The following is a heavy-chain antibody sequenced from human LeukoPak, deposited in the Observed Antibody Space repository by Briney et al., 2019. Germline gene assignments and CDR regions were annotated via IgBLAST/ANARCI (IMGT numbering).Heavy chain of an antibody. V-gene: IGHV1-46*01. Sequence: ASVKVSCKASGYTFTSYGISWVRQAPGQGLEWMGMINPSGGGTSYAQKFQGRVTMTMDTSTSTVHMELSSLRSEDTAVYYCARGQYYYDSTGYHDAFDIWGHGTMVTVSS. CDR1: GYTFTSYG. J-gene: IGHJ3*02. D-gene: IGHD3-22*01. CDR3: ARGQYYYDSTGYHDAFDI. CDR2: INPSGGGT.